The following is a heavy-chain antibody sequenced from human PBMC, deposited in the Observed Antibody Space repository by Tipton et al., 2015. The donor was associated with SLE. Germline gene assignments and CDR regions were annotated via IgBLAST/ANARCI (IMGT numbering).Heavy chain of an antibody. Sequence: TLSLTCIVSGGSIKNHSWSWIRQAPGVGMEWIGDIYYSGGTNYNPSLKSRVTMSVDTSKNQFSLKLTPLTAADTAVYYCARGWSLDWAPFGFWGQGTLVTVSS. J-gene: IGHJ4*02. CDR2: IYYSGGT. V-gene: IGHV4-59*11. D-gene: IGHD3-9*01. CDR3: ARGWSLDWAPFGF. CDR1: GGSIKNHS.